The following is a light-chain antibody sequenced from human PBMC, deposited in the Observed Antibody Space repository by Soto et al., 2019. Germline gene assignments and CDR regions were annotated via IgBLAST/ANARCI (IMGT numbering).Light chain of an antibody. CDR3: QEYGSSPRT. V-gene: IGKV3-20*01. CDR1: QSVTSNY. J-gene: IGKJ2*01. CDR2: GAS. Sequence: EIVLTQSPGPLSLSPGERATLSCRASQSVTSNYLAWYQHKPGQAPRLLIYGASSMATGIPDRFSGSGAGTDFALPISRLEPEDFAVYYCQEYGSSPRTFGQGTKLEIK.